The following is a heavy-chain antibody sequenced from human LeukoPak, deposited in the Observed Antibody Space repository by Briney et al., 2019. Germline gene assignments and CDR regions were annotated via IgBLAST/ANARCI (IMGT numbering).Heavy chain of an antibody. CDR2: IYSGGST. D-gene: IGHD5-18*01. Sequence: GGSLRLSSAASGFTVSSNYMSWVRQAPGKGLEWVSVIYSGGSTYYADSVKGRFTISRDNSKNTLYLQMNSLRAEDTAVYYCARESRGYSYGITDYWGQGTLVTVSS. CDR1: GFTVSSNY. CDR3: ARESRGYSYGITDY. V-gene: IGHV3-66*01. J-gene: IGHJ4*02.